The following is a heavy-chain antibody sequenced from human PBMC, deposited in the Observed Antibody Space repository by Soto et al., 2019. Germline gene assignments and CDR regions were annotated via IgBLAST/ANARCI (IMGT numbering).Heavy chain of an antibody. CDR3: ARSGDKDYYYYYMDV. CDR2: ISAYNGNT. Sequence: ASVKVSCKASGYTFTSYGISWVRQAPGQGLEWMGWISAYNGNTNYAQKLQGRVTMTTDTSTSTAYMELRSLRSDDTAAYYCARSGDKDYYYYYMDVWGKGTTVTVSS. V-gene: IGHV1-18*01. D-gene: IGHD4-17*01. J-gene: IGHJ6*03. CDR1: GYTFTSYG.